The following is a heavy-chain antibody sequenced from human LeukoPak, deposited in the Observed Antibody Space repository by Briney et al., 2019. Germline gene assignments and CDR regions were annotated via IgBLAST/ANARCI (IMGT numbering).Heavy chain of an antibody. J-gene: IGHJ4*02. CDR2: IYYSGST. CDR1: GGSISSSSYY. V-gene: IGHV4-39*02. Sequence: SETLSLTCTVSGGSISSSSYYWGWIRQPPGKGLEWIGSIYYSGSTYYNPSLKGRVTISVDTSKNQFSLKLSSVTAADTAVYYCARETSDYGSGSYYNLDYWGQGTLVTVSS. CDR3: ARETSDYGSGSYYNLDY. D-gene: IGHD3-10*01.